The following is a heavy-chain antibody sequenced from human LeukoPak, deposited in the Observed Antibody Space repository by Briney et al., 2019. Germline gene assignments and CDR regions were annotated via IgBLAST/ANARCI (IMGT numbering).Heavy chain of an antibody. CDR3: ARVRDGYNDAFDI. CDR1: GYTFTGYY. Sequence: ASVKVSCKASGYTFTGYYMHWLRQAPGQGLEWVGVFNPSGGSTSYAQKFQGRVTMTRDTSTSTVYMELSSLRSEDTAVYFCARVRDGYNDAFDIWGQGTMVTVS. CDR2: FNPSGGST. D-gene: IGHD5-24*01. J-gene: IGHJ3*02. V-gene: IGHV1-46*01.